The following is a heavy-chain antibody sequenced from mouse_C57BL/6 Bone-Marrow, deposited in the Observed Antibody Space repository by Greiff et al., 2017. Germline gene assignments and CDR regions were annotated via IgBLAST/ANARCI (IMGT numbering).Heavy chain of an antibody. D-gene: IGHD1-1*01. CDR2: ISSGGSYT. J-gene: IGHJ1*03. Sequence: EVHLVESGGDLVKPGGSLKLSCAASGFTFSSYGMSWVRQTPDKRLEWVATISSGGSYTYYPDSVKGRVTISRDNAKNTLYLQMSSLKSEDTAMDDGAREDGYWYFDVWGTGTTVTGSS. V-gene: IGHV5-6*01. CDR3: AREDGYWYFDV. CDR1: GFTFSSYG.